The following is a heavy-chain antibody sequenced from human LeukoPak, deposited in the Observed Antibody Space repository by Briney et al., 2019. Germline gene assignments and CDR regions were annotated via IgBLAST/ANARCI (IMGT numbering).Heavy chain of an antibody. CDR2: IYYSGST. CDR3: ARPSSSGWYHPLGS. J-gene: IGHJ4*02. Sequence: SETLSLTCTVSGGSISSSSYYWGWIRQPPGKGLEWIGSIYYSGSTYYNPSLKSRITISIDTSRNQFSLKLSSVTAADTAVYYCARPSSSGWYHPLGSWGQGTLVTVSS. D-gene: IGHD6-19*01. CDR1: GGSISSSSYY. V-gene: IGHV4-39*07.